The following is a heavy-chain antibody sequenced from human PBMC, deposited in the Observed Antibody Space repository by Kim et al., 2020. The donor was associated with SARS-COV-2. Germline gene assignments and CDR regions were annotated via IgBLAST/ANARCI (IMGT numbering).Heavy chain of an antibody. V-gene: IGHV4-59*01. CDR2: IYYSGST. J-gene: IGHJ6*03. CDR3: ARALNSWGYYYYYYYMDV. Sequence: SETLSLTCTVSGGSISSYYWSWIRQPPGKGLEWIGYIYYSGSTNYNPSLKSRVTISVDTSKNQLSLKLSSVTAADTAVYYWARALNSWGYYYYYYYMDV. CDR1: GGSISSYY. D-gene: IGHD6-13*01.